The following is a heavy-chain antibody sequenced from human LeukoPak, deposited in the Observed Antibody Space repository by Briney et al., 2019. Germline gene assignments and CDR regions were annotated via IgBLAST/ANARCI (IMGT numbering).Heavy chain of an antibody. J-gene: IGHJ4*02. V-gene: IGHV1-2*02. Sequence: ASVKVSCRASGYTFTGYYMHWVRQAPGQGLEWMGWINPNSGGTNYAQKFQGRVTMTRDTSISTAYMELSRLRSDDTAVYYCASPHYTAMVQGGDYWGQGTLVTVSS. CDR3: ASPHYTAMVQGGDY. CDR1: GYTFTGYY. CDR2: INPNSGGT. D-gene: IGHD5-18*01.